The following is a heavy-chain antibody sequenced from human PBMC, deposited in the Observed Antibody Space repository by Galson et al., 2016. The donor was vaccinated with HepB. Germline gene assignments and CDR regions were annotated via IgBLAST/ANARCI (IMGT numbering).Heavy chain of an antibody. V-gene: IGHV1-69*13. J-gene: IGHJ6*03. CDR1: GGNFSSHG. D-gene: IGHD2-2*01. CDR3: AKMGHCSSSGCYLGYYHYFYMDV. CDR2: TIPIFGIT. Sequence: SVKVSCKAFGGNFSSHGVSWVRQAPGQGLEWMGGTIPIFGITNYAQRFQGRVTITAGESTTTAYLELSSLTSEDTDVYYCAKMGHCSSSGCYLGYYHYFYMDVWGKGTTVTVSS.